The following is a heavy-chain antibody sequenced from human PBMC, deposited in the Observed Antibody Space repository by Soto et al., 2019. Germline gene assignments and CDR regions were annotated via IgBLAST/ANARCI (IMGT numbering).Heavy chain of an antibody. D-gene: IGHD1-26*01. CDR1: GGSISSYY. V-gene: IGHV4-59*01. CDR2: MYYSGNT. J-gene: IGHJ3*01. Sequence: QVQLQESGPGLVKPSETLSLTCTVAGGSISSYYWNWIRQPPGKGLEWIGYMYYSGNTNYNPSLKSRVTISVDTSKNQFSLKLSSVTAADASVYYCARDKMPMGATRVFDPWGQGTMVTVSS. CDR3: ARDKMPMGATRVFDP.